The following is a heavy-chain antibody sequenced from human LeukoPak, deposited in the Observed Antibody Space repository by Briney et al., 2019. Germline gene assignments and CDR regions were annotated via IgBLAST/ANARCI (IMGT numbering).Heavy chain of an antibody. J-gene: IGHJ4*02. D-gene: IGHD5-18*01. V-gene: IGHV4-59*01. Sequence: SETLSLTCTVSGGSISSYSWSWLRQPPGKGLEWIAYVYYSGSTDYNPSLKSRVTISVDTSKNQFSLKLSSVTAADTAVYYCARVGGYNYGFYYFDYWGQGTLVTVSS. CDR3: ARVGGYNYGFYYFDY. CDR2: VYYSGST. CDR1: GGSISSYS.